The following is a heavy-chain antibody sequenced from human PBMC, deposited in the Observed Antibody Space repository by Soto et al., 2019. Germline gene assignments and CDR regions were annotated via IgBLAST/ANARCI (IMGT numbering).Heavy chain of an antibody. Sequence: SETLSLTCAVYGGSFSGYYWSWIRQPPGKGLEWIGEINHSGSTNYNPSLKSRVTISVDTSKNQFSLKLSSVTAADTAVYYCARQRITIVGVVTPTTKYYFDYWGQGTLVTVSS. CDR1: GGSFSGYY. V-gene: IGHV4-34*01. J-gene: IGHJ4*02. D-gene: IGHD3-3*01. CDR2: INHSGST. CDR3: ARQRITIVGVVTPTTKYYFDY.